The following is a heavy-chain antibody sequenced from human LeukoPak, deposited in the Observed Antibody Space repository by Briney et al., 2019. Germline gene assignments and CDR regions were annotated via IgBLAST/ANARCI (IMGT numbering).Heavy chain of an antibody. CDR1: GGSFSGYY. CDR2: INHSGST. Sequence: SETLSLTCAVYGGSFSGYYWSWIRQPPGKGLDWIGEINHSGSTNYNPSLKSRVTISVDTSKNQFSLKPSSVTAADTAVYYCARGQKVVPAAMSYYYGMDVWGQGTTVTVSS. D-gene: IGHD2-2*01. V-gene: IGHV4-34*01. J-gene: IGHJ6*01. CDR3: ARGQKVVPAAMSYYYGMDV.